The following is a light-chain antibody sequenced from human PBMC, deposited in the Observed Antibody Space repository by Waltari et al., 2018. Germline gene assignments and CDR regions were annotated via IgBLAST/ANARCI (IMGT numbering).Light chain of an antibody. J-gene: IGKJ1*01. CDR3: QQYGSFPWT. V-gene: IGKV1-5*03. CDR2: KAS. CDR1: QSVSSR. Sequence: DIQMAQSPSTLSASVGDRVTITCRASQSVSSRLAWYQQKPGKAPNLLIYKASALGTGVPSRFSGSGSATEFTLTISGLQPDDFATYFCQQYGSFPWTFGQGTKVEIK.